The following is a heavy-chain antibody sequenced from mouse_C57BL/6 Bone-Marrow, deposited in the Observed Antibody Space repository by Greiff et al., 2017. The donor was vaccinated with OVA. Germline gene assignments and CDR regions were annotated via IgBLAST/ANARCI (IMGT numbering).Heavy chain of an antibody. CDR2: ISSGSSTI. CDR3: ARLTTVVATDYAMDY. CDR1: GFTFSDYG. Sequence: EVQLVESGGGLVKPGGSLKLSCAASGFTFSDYGMHWVRQAPEKGLEWVAYISSGSSTIYYADTVKGRFTISRDKAKNTLFLQMTSLRSEDTAMYYCARLTTVVATDYAMDYWGQGTSVTVSS. V-gene: IGHV5-17*01. J-gene: IGHJ4*01. D-gene: IGHD1-1*01.